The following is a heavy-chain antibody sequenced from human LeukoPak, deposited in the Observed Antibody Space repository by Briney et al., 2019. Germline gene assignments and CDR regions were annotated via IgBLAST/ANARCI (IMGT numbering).Heavy chain of an antibody. CDR1: GYSFTSYW. Sequence: GESLKISCQGSGYSFTSYWISWVRQMPGKGLEWMGRIDPSDSYTNYSPSFQGHVTISADKSISTAYLQWSSLKASDTAMYYCARQGLYYYGSGSYSLTGNWFDPWGQGTLVTVSS. CDR3: ARQGLYYYGSGSYSLTGNWFDP. J-gene: IGHJ5*02. D-gene: IGHD3-10*01. CDR2: IDPSDSYT. V-gene: IGHV5-10-1*01.